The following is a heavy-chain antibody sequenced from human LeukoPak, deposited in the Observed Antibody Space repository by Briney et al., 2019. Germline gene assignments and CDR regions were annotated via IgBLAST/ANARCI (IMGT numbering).Heavy chain of an antibody. Sequence: GASVKVSCKAARYTFTSYDVNWVRQAPGQGFEWMGWMNADSGNTGYAQKFQGRVSMTRNTSISTAYMQLGGLTSDDTAMYFCARGSHRGYCTSSKCYTVDYWGQGTLVSVSS. J-gene: IGHJ4*01. CDR2: MNADSGNT. V-gene: IGHV1-8*01. D-gene: IGHD2-8*01. CDR1: RYTFTSYD. CDR3: ARGSHRGYCTSSKCYTVDY.